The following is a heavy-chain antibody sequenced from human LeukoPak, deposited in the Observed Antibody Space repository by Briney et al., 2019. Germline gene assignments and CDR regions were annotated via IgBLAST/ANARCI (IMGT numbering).Heavy chain of an antibody. CDR3: ARSVDVDY. Sequence: GGSLRLSCAASGFTFSSYAMSWVRQAPGKGLECVSCISSSSSTIYYADSVKGRFTISRDKAKNSLYLQMNALRAEDTAVYYCARSVDVDYWGQGILVTVSP. CDR2: ISSSSSTI. CDR1: GFTFSSYA. V-gene: IGHV3-48*01. J-gene: IGHJ4*02. D-gene: IGHD5-24*01.